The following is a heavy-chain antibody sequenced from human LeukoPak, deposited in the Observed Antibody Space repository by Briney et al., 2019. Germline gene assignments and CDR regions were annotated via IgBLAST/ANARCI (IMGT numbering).Heavy chain of an antibody. CDR3: AAPRGYSSGWYSPLNWCDP. J-gene: IGHJ5*02. CDR1: GGSRSSSSYY. D-gene: IGHD6-19*01. Sequence: SETLSLTCTVSGGSRSSSSYYWGSIRQPPGKGLEWVGSIYYSGSTYYNPSLKSRVTISVDTSKNQFSLKLSSVTAADTAVYYCAAPRGYSSGWYSPLNWCDPGGQGTLVTVSS. CDR2: IYYSGST. V-gene: IGHV4-39*01.